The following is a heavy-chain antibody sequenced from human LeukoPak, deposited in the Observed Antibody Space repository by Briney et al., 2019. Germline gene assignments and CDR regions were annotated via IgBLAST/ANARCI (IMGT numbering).Heavy chain of an antibody. V-gene: IGHV3-9*01. CDR2: ISWNSGSI. J-gene: IGHJ6*02. Sequence: GGSLRLSCAASGFTFDDYAMHWVRQAPGKGLEWVSGISWNSGSIGYADSVKGRFTISRDNAKNSLYLQMNSLRAEDTALYYCAKDMDDLSNYYGMDVWGQGTTVTVSS. D-gene: IGHD2-2*03. CDR3: AKDMDDLSNYYGMDV. CDR1: GFTFDDYA.